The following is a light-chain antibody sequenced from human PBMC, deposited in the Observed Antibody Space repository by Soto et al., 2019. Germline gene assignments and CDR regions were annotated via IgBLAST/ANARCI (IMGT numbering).Light chain of an antibody. Sequence: QSVLTQPASVSGSPGQSITISCTGTSSDVGGCRYVSWFQQHPGKAPKVVIYEVSNRPSGVSNRFSGSKSGNTASLTVSGLQAEDEADYYCSSYAGSSNVFGTGTKVTVL. V-gene: IGLV2-14*01. CDR2: EVS. CDR3: SSYAGSSNV. J-gene: IGLJ1*01. CDR1: SSDVGGCRY.